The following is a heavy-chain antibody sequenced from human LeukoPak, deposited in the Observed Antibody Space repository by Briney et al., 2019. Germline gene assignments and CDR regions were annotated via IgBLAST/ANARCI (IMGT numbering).Heavy chain of an antibody. CDR1: GYTFTSYD. CDR3: ARGPNYYGSGSYLSHYYYYYMDV. J-gene: IGHJ6*03. Sequence: ASVKVSCKAFGYTFTSYDINWVRQATGQGLEWMGWMNPNSGNTGYAQKFQGRVTMTRNTSISTAYMELSSLRSEDTAVYYCARGPNYYGSGSYLSHYYYYYMDVWGKGTTVTIS. D-gene: IGHD3-10*01. V-gene: IGHV1-8*01. CDR2: MNPNSGNT.